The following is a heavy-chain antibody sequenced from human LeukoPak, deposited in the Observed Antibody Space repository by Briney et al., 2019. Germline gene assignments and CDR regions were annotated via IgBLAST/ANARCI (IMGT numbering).Heavy chain of an antibody. CDR3: ARGGSIAVAGTKTWFDP. D-gene: IGHD6-19*01. Sequence: PSETLSLTCTVSGGSISSYYWSWIRQPAGKGLEWIGRIYTSGSTNYNPSLKSRVTMSVDTSKNQFSLKLSSVTAADTAVYYCARGGSIAVAGTKTWFDPWGQGTLVTVSP. CDR2: IYTSGST. V-gene: IGHV4-4*07. J-gene: IGHJ5*02. CDR1: GGSISSYY.